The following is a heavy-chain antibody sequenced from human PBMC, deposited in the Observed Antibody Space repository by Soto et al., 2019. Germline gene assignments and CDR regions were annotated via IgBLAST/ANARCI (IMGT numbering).Heavy chain of an antibody. J-gene: IGHJ4*02. D-gene: IGHD4-17*01. CDR3: ARDPPDYGDYGVKFDY. CDR1: GYTFTSYG. CDR2: ISAYNGNT. V-gene: IGHV1-18*01. Sequence: QVQLVQSGAEVKKPGASVKVSCKASGYTFTSYGISWVRQAPGQGLEWMGWISAYNGNTNYAQKLQGRVTMTADTSTSTAYMELRSLRSDDTAVYYCARDPPDYGDYGVKFDYWGQGTLVTVSS.